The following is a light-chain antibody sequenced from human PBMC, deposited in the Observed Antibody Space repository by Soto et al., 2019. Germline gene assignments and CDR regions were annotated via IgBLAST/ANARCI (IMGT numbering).Light chain of an antibody. CDR1: SSDVGSYNL. CDR2: EVS. CDR3: CSYAGRPYYV. Sequence: QSALTQPASVSGSPGQSITISCTGTSSDVGSYNLVSWYQQHPGKAPKLMIYEVSKRPSGVSNRFSGSKSGNTASLTISGLQAEDEADYYCCSYAGRPYYVLGTGTKVTVL. J-gene: IGLJ1*01. V-gene: IGLV2-23*02.